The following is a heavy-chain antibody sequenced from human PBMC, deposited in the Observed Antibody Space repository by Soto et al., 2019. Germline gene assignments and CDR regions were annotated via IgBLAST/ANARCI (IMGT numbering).Heavy chain of an antibody. V-gene: IGHV3-23*01. D-gene: IGHD6-13*01. J-gene: IGHJ5*02. CDR3: AKVMSGIAAALRFDP. Sequence: GGSVRLSCAASGFTFSSYAMSWVRQAPGKGLEWVSAISGSGGSTYYADSVKGRFTISRDNSKNTLYLQMNSLRAEDTAVYYCAKVMSGIAAALRFDPWGQGTLVTVSS. CDR2: ISGSGGST. CDR1: GFTFSSYA.